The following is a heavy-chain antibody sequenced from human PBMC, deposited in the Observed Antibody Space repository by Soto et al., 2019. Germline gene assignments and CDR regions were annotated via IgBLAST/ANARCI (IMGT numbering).Heavy chain of an antibody. CDR3: GRQDCSNSIDY. CDR1: GGSISSYY. D-gene: IGHD4-4*01. V-gene: IGHV4-59*08. Sequence: SETLSLTCTVSGGSISSYYWSWIRQPPGKGLEWIGYIYYSGSTNYNPSLKSRVTIPVDTSKNQFSLKLSSVTAADTAVYYCGRQDCSNSIDYWGQGTLVTVSS. J-gene: IGHJ4*02. CDR2: IYYSGST.